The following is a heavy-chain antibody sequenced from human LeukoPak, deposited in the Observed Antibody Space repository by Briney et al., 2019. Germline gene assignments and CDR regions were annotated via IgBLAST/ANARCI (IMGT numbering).Heavy chain of an antibody. J-gene: IGHJ6*02. CDR1: GFTFSGYW. CDR3: ASRSSSSWYYYYGMDV. D-gene: IGHD6-13*01. CDR2: INGDGSGT. Sequence: GGSLRLSCAASGFTFSGYWMHWVRQAPGKGLVWVSRINGDGSGTNYDDSVKGRFTISRDNSKNTLYLQMNSLRAEDTAVYYCASRSSSSWYYYYGMDVWGQGTTVTVSS. V-gene: IGHV3-74*01.